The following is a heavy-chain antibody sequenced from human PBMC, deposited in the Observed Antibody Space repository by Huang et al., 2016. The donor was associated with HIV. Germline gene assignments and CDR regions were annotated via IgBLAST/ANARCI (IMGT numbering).Heavy chain of an antibody. CDR3: ARDPKYHRIGYYRQRRGIDI. J-gene: IGHJ3*02. CDR2: ISASNGYT. D-gene: IGHD3-22*01. CDR1: GYSFTSYG. V-gene: IGHV1-18*01. Sequence: QIQMMQSGPELKQPGASVKVSCKASGYSFTSYGITRVSQAPGQVPEWLGWISASNGYTEYAQKFQGRVTLTTDTSTNIAYMELRSLRSDDTAKYYCARDPKYHRIGYYRQRRGIDIWGQGTMVIVSS.